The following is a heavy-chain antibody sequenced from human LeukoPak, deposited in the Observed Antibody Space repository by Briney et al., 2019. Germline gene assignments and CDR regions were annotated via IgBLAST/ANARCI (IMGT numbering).Heavy chain of an antibody. Sequence: GGSLRLSCTASGFTFGDYAIIWFRQAPGKGLEWVSAISGSGGSTYYADSVKGRFTISRDNSKNTLYLQMNSLRAEDTAVYYCAKDPYQTYREYGSARPDYWGQGTLVTVSS. J-gene: IGHJ4*02. CDR1: GFTFGDYA. CDR3: AKDPYQTYREYGSARPDY. D-gene: IGHD3-10*01. CDR2: ISGSGGST. V-gene: IGHV3-23*01.